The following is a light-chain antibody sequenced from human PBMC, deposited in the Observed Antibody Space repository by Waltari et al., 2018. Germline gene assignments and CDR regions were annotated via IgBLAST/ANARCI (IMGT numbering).Light chain of an antibody. CDR1: QDISTW. V-gene: IGKV1-12*01. J-gene: IGKJ3*01. CDR2: AAS. Sequence: DIQMTQSPSSVSASVGDRVTITCRASQDISTWLSWYQQHPGKAPNLLIYAASSLQSGVPSRFSVSGSGKDFTLTISSLQPEDFAIYYCQQADSFPMAFTFGPGTRVDIK. CDR3: QQADSFPMAFT.